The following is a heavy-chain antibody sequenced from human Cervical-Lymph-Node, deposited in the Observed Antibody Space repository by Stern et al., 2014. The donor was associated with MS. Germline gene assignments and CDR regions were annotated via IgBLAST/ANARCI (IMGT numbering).Heavy chain of an antibody. J-gene: IGHJ4*02. Sequence: ESGPTLMRPTQTLTLTCTFSGFSLNSYGVGVGWIRQPPGKALELLALIYWDDDERYSPVLRARLNITKDTSKNQVVLTMTDMDPMDTATYYCAREIAAVVPFDYWGQGTLVTVSS. CDR2: IYWDDDE. CDR3: AREIAAVVPFDY. V-gene: IGHV2-5*02. D-gene: IGHD6-13*01. CDR1: GFSLNSYGVG.